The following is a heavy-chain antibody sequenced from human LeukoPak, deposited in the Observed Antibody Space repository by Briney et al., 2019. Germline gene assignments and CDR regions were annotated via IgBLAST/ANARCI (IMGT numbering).Heavy chain of an antibody. CDR3: ARDNDFWSGYYSLDF. J-gene: IGHJ4*02. D-gene: IGHD3-3*01. CDR2: IYYSGST. V-gene: IGHV4-31*03. Sequence: SQTLSLTCTVSGDSINSAAYYWSWIRQHPGKGLEWIGYIYYSGSTSYNPSLQSRVTISIDTSKNQFSLKLSSVTAADTAVYYCARDNDFWSGYYSLDFWGRGTLVTVSS. CDR1: GDSINSAAYY.